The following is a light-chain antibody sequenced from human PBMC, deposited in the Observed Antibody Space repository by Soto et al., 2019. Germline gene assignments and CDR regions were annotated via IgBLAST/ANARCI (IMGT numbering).Light chain of an antibody. Sequence: QAVVTQPPSVSAAPGQKVTISCSGSSSNIGGNSVSWYQQLPGTAPKLLIYDDNKRPSGIPDRFSGSKSGTSATLGITGFQTGDEADYYCGSWDSSLSACVFGTGTKLTVL. CDR3: GSWDSSLSACV. CDR1: SSNIGGNS. V-gene: IGLV1-51*01. J-gene: IGLJ1*01. CDR2: DDN.